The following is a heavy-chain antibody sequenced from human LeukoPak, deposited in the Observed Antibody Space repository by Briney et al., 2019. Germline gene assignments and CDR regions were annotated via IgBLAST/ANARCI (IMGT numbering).Heavy chain of an antibody. CDR1: GFTISDSW. CDR3: ATYTHWVAGDV. Sequence: GGSLRLSCAASGFTISDSWMSWVRQAPGKGLEWVANMNQDGRAKGYVDSVKGRFTISRDNARNSLYLQMSSLRPEDTAVYYCATYTHWVAGDVWGQGTTVTVSS. V-gene: IGHV3-7*01. D-gene: IGHD3-16*01. J-gene: IGHJ6*02. CDR2: MNQDGRAK.